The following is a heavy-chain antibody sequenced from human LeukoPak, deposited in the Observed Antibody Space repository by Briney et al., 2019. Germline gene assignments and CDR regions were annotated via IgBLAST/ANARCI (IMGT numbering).Heavy chain of an antibody. D-gene: IGHD6-19*01. V-gene: IGHV4-34*01. CDR2: INHSGST. CDR1: GGSFSGYY. CDR3: ASRGGSGWFGPLGY. Sequence: SETLSLTCAVYGGSFSGYYWSWIRQLLGKGLEWIGEINHSGSTNYNPSLKSRVTISVDTSKNQFSLKLSSVTAADTAVYYCASRGGSGWFGPLGYWGQGTLVTVSS. J-gene: IGHJ4*02.